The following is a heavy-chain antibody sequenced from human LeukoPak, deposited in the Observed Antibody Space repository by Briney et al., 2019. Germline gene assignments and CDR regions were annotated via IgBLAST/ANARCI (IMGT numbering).Heavy chain of an antibody. J-gene: IGHJ3*02. CDR2: ISSSSSYI. V-gene: IGHV3-21*01. CDR3: ARDLSVIHYYDSSGYYYGGAFDI. CDR1: GFTFSAYS. Sequence: GGSLRLSCAASGFTFSAYSMNWVRQAPGKGLEWVSSISSSSSYIYYADSVKGRFTISRDNAKNSLYLRMNSLRAEDTAVYYCARDLSVIHYYDSSGYYYGGAFDIWGQGTMVTVSS. D-gene: IGHD3-22*01.